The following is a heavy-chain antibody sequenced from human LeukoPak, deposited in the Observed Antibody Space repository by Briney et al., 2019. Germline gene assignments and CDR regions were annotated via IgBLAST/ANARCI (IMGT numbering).Heavy chain of an antibody. J-gene: IGHJ4*02. CDR2: INPNSGGT. V-gene: IGHV1-2*02. CDR3: ARDLEGYHYGSGNYPQ. CDR1: GYTFTVYY. D-gene: IGHD3-10*01. Sequence: ASVKVSCKASGYTFTVYYMHWVRQAPGQGLEWMGFINPNSGGTNYAQKFQGRVTMTRDTSISTAYMELSSLTSDDKAVYYCARDLEGYHYGSGNYPQWGQGTLITVSS.